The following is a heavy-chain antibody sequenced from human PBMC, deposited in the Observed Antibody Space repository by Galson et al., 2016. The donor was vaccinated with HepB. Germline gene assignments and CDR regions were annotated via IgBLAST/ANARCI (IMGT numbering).Heavy chain of an antibody. J-gene: IGHJ6*02. CDR3: TTEHLLRFSEWLLYKEDFYGMDV. CDR1: GFTFSNFA. Sequence: SLRLSCAASGFTFSNFAFHWVRQAPGKGLEWVAVISDDGSKKFCADSVKGRFTISRDNSKSTQYLQMNSLKTEDSAVYYCTTEHLLRFSEWLLYKEDFYGMDVWGQGTTVTVSS. D-gene: IGHD3-3*01. CDR2: ISDDGSKK. V-gene: IGHV3-30*04.